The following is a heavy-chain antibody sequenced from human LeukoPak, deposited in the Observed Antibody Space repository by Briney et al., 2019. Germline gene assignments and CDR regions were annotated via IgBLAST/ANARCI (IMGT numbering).Heavy chain of an antibody. D-gene: IGHD2-2*01. CDR3: ARYHVLNRGVNWFDP. J-gene: IGHJ5*02. Sequence: SQTLSLTCTVSGGSISSGDYYWSWIRQPPGKGLEWIGYIYYSGTTYYNPSLKSRVTMSVDTSKNQFSLKLSPVTAADTAVYYCARYHVLNRGVNWFDPWGQGTLVTVSS. CDR2: IYYSGTT. CDR1: GGSISSGDYY. V-gene: IGHV4-30-4*01.